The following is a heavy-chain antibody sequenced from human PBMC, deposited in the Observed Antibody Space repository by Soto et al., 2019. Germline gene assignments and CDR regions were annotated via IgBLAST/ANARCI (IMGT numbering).Heavy chain of an antibody. J-gene: IGHJ5*02. V-gene: IGHV4-39*07. CDR2: VYYSGST. D-gene: IGHD6-6*01. CDR1: GDSVNSNNVY. Sequence: SETLSLTCTVSGDSVNSNNVYWGWVRQPPGRRLEFIGNVYYSGSTNYNPSLKSRVTISVDTSKNQFSLKLSSVTAADTAVYYCARCRSIAARPQWFDPWGQGTLVTVSS. CDR3: ARCRSIAARPQWFDP.